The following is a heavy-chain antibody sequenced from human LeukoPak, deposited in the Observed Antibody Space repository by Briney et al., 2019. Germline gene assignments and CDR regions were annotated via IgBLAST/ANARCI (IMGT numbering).Heavy chain of an antibody. Sequence: ASLKVSCKASGYTFTSYYMHWVRQAPGQGLEWMGIISPSGGNTSYAQKFQGRVTMTRDTSTSTVYMELSSLRSEDTAVYYCARDRIAVGSSYGMDVWGRGTTVTVSS. CDR2: ISPSGGNT. V-gene: IGHV1-46*01. CDR3: ARDRIAVGSSYGMDV. J-gene: IGHJ6*02. D-gene: IGHD6-19*01. CDR1: GYTFTSYY.